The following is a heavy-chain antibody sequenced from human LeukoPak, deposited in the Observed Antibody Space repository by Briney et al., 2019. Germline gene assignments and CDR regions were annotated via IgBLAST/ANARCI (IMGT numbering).Heavy chain of an antibody. V-gene: IGHV3-23*01. CDR3: VSSSWYQGPYFDY. CDR2: ISGSGGST. D-gene: IGHD6-13*01. CDR1: GFTFDDYG. Sequence: GGSLRLSCAASGFTFDDYGMSWVRQAPGKGLEWVSAISGSGGSTYYADSVKGRFTISRDNSKNTLYLQMNSLRAEDTAVYYCVSSSWYQGPYFDYWGQGTLVTVSS. J-gene: IGHJ4*02.